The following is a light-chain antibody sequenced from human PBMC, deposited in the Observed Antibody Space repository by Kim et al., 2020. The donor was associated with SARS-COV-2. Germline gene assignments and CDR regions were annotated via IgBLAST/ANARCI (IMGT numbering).Light chain of an antibody. CDR1: QSVTGTN. Sequence: EIVLTQSPGSLSLSPGERATLSCRASQSVTGTNLAWYQQRPGQAPRLLMYGASYRDSGIPDRFSGSGSGTDFTLTISRLEPEDFAVYYCQYYGSSPPVTFGRGARLEIK. J-gene: IGKJ5*01. CDR3: QYYGSSPPVT. V-gene: IGKV3-20*01. CDR2: GAS.